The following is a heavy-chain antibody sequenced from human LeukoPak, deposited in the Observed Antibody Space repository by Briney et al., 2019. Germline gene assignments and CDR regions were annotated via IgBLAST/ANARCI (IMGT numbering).Heavy chain of an antibody. J-gene: IGHJ4*02. Sequence: MASETLSLTCAVYGGPFSGYYWSWIRQPPGKGLEWIGEINHSGSTNYNPSLKSRVTISVDTSKNQFSLKLSSVTAADTAVYYCARGQHYYGSADYWGQGTLVTVSS. D-gene: IGHD3-10*01. CDR2: INHSGST. CDR3: ARGQHYYGSADY. CDR1: GGPFSGYY. V-gene: IGHV4-34*01.